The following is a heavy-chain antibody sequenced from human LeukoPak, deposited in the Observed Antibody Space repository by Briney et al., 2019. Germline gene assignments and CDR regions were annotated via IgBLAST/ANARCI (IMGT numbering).Heavy chain of an antibody. V-gene: IGHV3-23*01. CDR3: AKLRGPTSFFDY. CDR2: ISGSGGST. CDR1: GFTFSSYA. Sequence: GGSLRLSCEGSGFTFSSYAMSWVRQAPGKGLEWVSAISGSGGSTNYADSVKGRFTISRDNSKNTLYLQMNSLRAEDTAVYYCAKLRGPTSFFDYWGQGTLVTVSS. D-gene: IGHD3-16*01. J-gene: IGHJ4*02.